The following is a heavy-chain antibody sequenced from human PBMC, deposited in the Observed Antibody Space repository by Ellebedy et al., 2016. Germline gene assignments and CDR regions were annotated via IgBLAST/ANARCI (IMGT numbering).Heavy chain of an antibody. CDR2: IYYTGTT. J-gene: IGHJ3*02. Sequence: SETLSLTXIVSGGSIRSYCWSWIRQPPGKGLEWIGYIYYTGTTQYNPSLKSRVTISVDTSKNQFSLKMTSVTAADTAVYYCASPQGSQPQWLARVDAFDIWGQGTMVTVSS. D-gene: IGHD6-19*01. CDR1: GGSIRSYC. CDR3: ASPQGSQPQWLARVDAFDI. V-gene: IGHV4-59*12.